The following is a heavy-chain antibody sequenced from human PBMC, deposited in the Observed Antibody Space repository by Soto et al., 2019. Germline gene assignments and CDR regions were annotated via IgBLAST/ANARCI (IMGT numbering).Heavy chain of an antibody. CDR3: ASSLAVAGISSWFDP. J-gene: IGHJ5*02. CDR2: ISAYNGNT. CDR1: GYTVTSYG. Sequence: ASVKVSCKASGYTVTSYGISWVRQAPGQGLEWMGWISAYNGNTNYAQKLQGRVTMATDTSTSTAYMELRSLRSDDTAVYYCASSLAVAGISSWFDPWGKGTLVTVSS. D-gene: IGHD6-19*01. V-gene: IGHV1-18*04.